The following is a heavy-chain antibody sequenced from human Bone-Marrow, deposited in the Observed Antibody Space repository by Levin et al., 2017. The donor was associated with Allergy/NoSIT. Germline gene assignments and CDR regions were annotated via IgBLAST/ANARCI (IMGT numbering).Heavy chain of an antibody. CDR3: AREISQGSSSFGCGMDV. CDR1: GFTVSSNY. Sequence: AGGSLRLSCAASGFTVSSNYMSWVRQAPGKGLEWVSVIYSGGSTYYADSVKGRFTISRDNSKNTLYLQMNSLRAEDTAVYYCAREISQGSSSFGCGMDVWGQGTTVTVSS. V-gene: IGHV3-53*01. D-gene: IGHD6-6*01. CDR2: IYSGGST. J-gene: IGHJ6*02.